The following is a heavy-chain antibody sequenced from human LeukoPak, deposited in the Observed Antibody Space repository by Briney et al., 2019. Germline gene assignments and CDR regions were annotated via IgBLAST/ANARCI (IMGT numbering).Heavy chain of an antibody. CDR2: IIPIFGTA. CDR1: GGTFSSYA. CDR3: ARAPKYCSGGSCYSSDWFDP. D-gene: IGHD2-15*01. J-gene: IGHJ5*02. V-gene: IGHV1-69*05. Sequence: SVKVSCKASGGTFSSYAISWVRQAPGQGLEWMGGIIPIFGTANYAQKFQGRVTITTDESTSTAYMELSSLRSEDTAVYYCARAPKYCSGGSCYSSDWFDPWGQGTLVTVSS.